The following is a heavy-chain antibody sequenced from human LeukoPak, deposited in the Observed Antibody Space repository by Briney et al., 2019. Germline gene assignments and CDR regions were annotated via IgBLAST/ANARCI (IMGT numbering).Heavy chain of an antibody. V-gene: IGHV1-46*01. D-gene: IGHD2-2*02. CDR1: GYTFTSYY. J-gene: IGHJ5*02. Sequence: ASVKVSCKAPGYTFTSYYMHWVRQAPGQGLEWMGIINPSGGSTSYAQKFQGRVTMTRDTPTSTVYMELSSLRSEDTAVYYCARGYCSSTSCYRSWFDPWGQGTLVTVSS. CDR2: INPSGGST. CDR3: ARGYCSSTSCYRSWFDP.